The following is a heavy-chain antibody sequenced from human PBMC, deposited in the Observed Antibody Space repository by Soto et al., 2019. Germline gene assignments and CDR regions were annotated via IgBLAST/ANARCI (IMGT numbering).Heavy chain of an antibody. J-gene: IGHJ1*01. CDR2: FDPEDGET. D-gene: IGHD2-15*01. CDR1: GYTLTELS. CDR3: ARALGDCSGGSCYSWYFQH. Sequence: ASVKVSCKVSGYTLTELSMHWVRQAPGKGLEWMGGFDPEDGETIYAQKFQGRVTMTEDTSTGTAYMELSSLRSDDTAVYYCARALGDCSGGSCYSWYFQHWGQGTLVTVSS. V-gene: IGHV1-24*01.